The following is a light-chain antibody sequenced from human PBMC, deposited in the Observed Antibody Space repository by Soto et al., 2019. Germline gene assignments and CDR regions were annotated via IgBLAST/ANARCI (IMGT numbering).Light chain of an antibody. V-gene: IGLV2-14*01. CDR3: SSYTSSSTPV. Sequence: QSVLNQPASVSGSPGQSITISCTGTSSDVGGYNYVSWYQQHPGKAPKLMIYDVSNRPSGVSNRFSGSKSGNTASLTISGLQAEDEADYYCSSYTSSSTPVFGTGTKVTVL. CDR1: SSDVGGYNY. CDR2: DVS. J-gene: IGLJ1*01.